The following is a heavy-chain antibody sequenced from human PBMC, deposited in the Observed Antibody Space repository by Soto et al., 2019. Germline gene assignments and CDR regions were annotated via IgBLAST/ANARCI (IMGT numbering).Heavy chain of an antibody. Sequence: PGGSLRLSCSASGFTFSSYAMHWVRQAPGKGLEYVSAISSNGGSTYYADSVKGRFTISRDNSKNTLYLQMSSLRAEDTAVYCCVKEGEYYDFWMPFDYWGQGTLVTVSS. V-gene: IGHV3-64D*08. J-gene: IGHJ4*02. CDR1: GFTFSSYA. D-gene: IGHD3-3*01. CDR3: VKEGEYYDFWMPFDY. CDR2: ISSNGGST.